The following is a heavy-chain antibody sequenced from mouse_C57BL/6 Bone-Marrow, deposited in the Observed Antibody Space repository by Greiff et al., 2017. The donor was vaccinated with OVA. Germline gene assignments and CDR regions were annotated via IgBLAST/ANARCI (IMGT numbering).Heavy chain of an antibody. CDR3: ARDRLGLYWYFDV. J-gene: IGHJ1*03. V-gene: IGHV5-4*01. CDR2: ISDGGSYT. D-gene: IGHD4-1*01. CDR1: GFTFSSYA. Sequence: EVKLVESGGGLVKPGGSLKLSCAASGFTFSSYAMSWVSQTPEKRLEWVATISDGGSYTYYPDNVKGRFTISRDNAKNNLYLQMSHLKSEDTAMYYCARDRLGLYWYFDVWGTGTTVTVSS.